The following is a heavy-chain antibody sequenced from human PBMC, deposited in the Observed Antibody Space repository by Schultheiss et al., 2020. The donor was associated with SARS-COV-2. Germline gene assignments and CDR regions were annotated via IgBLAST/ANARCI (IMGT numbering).Heavy chain of an antibody. J-gene: IGHJ6*02. CDR2: INPNSGNT. D-gene: IGHD6-6*01. V-gene: IGHV1-8*02. CDR3: AATVESSSGYYGMDV. Sequence: ASVKVSCKASGYTFTGYYMHWVRQAPGQGLEWMGRINPNSGNTGYAQKFQGRVTMTRNTSISTAYMELSSLRSEDTAVYYCAATVESSSGYYGMDVWGQGTTVTVSS. CDR1: GYTFTGYY.